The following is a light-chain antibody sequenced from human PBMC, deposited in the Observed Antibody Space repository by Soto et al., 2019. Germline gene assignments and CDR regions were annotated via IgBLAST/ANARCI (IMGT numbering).Light chain of an antibody. V-gene: IGLV1-44*01. CDR1: SSNIGSNS. CDR3: AAWDDSLNGYV. CDR2: SSD. Sequence: QSVLTQPPSASGTPGQRVTISCSGSSSNIGSNSVNWYQQLPGTAPKLLIYSSDRRPSGVPDRFSGSKSGTSASLAISGLQSEDEADYYCAAWDDSLNGYVSGTGTKVT. J-gene: IGLJ1*01.